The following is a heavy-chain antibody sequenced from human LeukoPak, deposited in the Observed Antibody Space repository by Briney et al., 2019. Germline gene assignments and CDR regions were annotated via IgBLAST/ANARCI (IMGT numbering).Heavy chain of an antibody. CDR2: ISSSGSTI. V-gene: IGHV3-11*04. CDR3: ARDYTEKYCSSTSCSHAFDI. D-gene: IGHD2-2*01. J-gene: IGHJ3*02. Sequence: GGSLRLSCAASGFTFSDYYMSWIRQAPGKGLEWVSYISSSGSTIYYADSVKGRFTISRDNAKNSLYLQMNSLRAEDTAVYYCARDYTEKYCSSTSCSHAFDIWGQGTMVTVSS. CDR1: GFTFSDYY.